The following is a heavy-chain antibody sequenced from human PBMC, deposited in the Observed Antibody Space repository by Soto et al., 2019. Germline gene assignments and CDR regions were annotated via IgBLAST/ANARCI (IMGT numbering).Heavy chain of an antibody. V-gene: IGHV1-69*06. Sequence: SVKVSCKASGGTFSSYAISWVRQAPGQGLEWMGGITPIFGTANYAQKFQGRVTITADKSTSTAYMELSSLRSEDTAVYYCARDPSYDSSGYYFVFTSGMDVWGQGTAVTVSS. CDR1: GGTFSSYA. CDR2: ITPIFGTA. D-gene: IGHD3-22*01. J-gene: IGHJ6*02. CDR3: ARDPSYDSSGYYFVFTSGMDV.